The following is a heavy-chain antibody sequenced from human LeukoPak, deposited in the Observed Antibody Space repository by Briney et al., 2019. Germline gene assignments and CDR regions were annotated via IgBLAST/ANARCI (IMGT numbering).Heavy chain of an antibody. J-gene: IGHJ4*02. CDR1: GGSISGYY. Sequence: SETLSLTCTVSGGSISGYYWSWIRLPPGKGREYIGYMYYSGSPNYNPSLKSRVTISVDTSKNQFSLKLTSVTAADTAVYYCATKRFSSSWPPDYWGQGTLVTVSS. D-gene: IGHD6-13*01. CDR2: MYYSGSP. CDR3: ATKRFSSSWPPDY. V-gene: IGHV4-59*01.